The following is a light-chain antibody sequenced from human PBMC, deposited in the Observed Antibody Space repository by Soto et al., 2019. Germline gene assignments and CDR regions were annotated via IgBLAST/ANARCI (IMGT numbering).Light chain of an antibody. J-gene: IGLJ1*01. CDR1: SSDVGGYNY. V-gene: IGLV2-14*01. CDR2: DVS. Sequence: QSVLTQPASVSGSPGQSITISCTGTSSDVGGYNYVSWYQQHPGKAPKLMIYDVSNRPSGVSSRFSGSKSGNTASLTISGLQAEDEADYYCSSYTSNSTLYVFGTGTKVTVL. CDR3: SSYTSNSTLYV.